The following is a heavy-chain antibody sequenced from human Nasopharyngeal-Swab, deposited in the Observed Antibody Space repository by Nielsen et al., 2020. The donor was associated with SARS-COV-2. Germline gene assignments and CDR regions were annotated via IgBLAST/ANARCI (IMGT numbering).Heavy chain of an antibody. V-gene: IGHV1-24*01. CDR2: FDPEDGET. Sequence: ASVKVSCKVSGYTLTELSMHWVRQAPGKGLEWMGGFDPEDGETIYAQKFQGRVTITADESTSTAYMELSSLRSEDTAVYYCANLPGLDGDYEEDYYYGMDVWGQGTTVTVSS. CDR1: GYTLTELS. D-gene: IGHD4-17*01. J-gene: IGHJ6*02. CDR3: ANLPGLDGDYEEDYYYGMDV.